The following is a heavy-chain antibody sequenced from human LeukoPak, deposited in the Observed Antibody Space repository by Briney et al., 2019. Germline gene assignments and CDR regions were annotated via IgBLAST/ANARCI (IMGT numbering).Heavy chain of an antibody. V-gene: IGHV3-72*01. J-gene: IGHJ4*02. CDR3: ARRNSVTQGLDN. D-gene: IGHD5/OR15-5a*01. CDR2: IRNKANSYTT. Sequence: GGSLRLSCAASGFTFIDHYMDWVRQAPGKGLEWIGGIRNKANSYTTEYAASVKGRFTVSRDDSKNSLFLQMNSLESEDTAVYYWARRNSVTQGLDNWGQGTLVTVSS. CDR1: GFTFIDHY.